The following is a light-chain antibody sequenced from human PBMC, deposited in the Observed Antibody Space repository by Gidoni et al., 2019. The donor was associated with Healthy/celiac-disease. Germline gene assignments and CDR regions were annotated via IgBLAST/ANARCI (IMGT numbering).Light chain of an antibody. CDR1: SSNIGAGYD. V-gene: IGLV1-40*01. CDR2: GNR. CDR3: QSYDSSLSGSV. J-gene: IGLJ3*02. Sequence: QSLLTQPPSVSVAPGQRVTIPCTGSSSNIGAGYDVHWYQQRPGKAPKLHISGNRKRPSGVPDRFAGSKSGTSASLAITGLQAEDEADYYCQSYDSSLSGSVFGGGTKLTVL.